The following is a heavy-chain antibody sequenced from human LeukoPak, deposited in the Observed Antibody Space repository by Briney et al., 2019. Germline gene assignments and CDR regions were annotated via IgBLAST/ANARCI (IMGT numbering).Heavy chain of an antibody. V-gene: IGHV3-11*01. CDR2: ISSSGSTI. CDR3: ARVPIAAAGSLDHYYYYMDV. Sequence: PGGSLRLSCAASGFTFSDYYMSWIRQAPGKGLEWVSYISSSGSTIYYADSVKGRFTISRDNAKNSLYLQMNSLRAEDTAVYYCARVPIAAAGSLDHYYYYMDVWGKGTTVTVSS. D-gene: IGHD6-13*01. J-gene: IGHJ6*03. CDR1: GFTFSDYY.